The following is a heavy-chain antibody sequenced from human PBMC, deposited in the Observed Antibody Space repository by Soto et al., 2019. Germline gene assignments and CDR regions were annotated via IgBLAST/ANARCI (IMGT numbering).Heavy chain of an antibody. Sequence: QVHLQESGPGLAAPSGTLSLTCTLSGGSVRAPDWWNWVRQSPDKGLEWIAEVHISGHSNYNPSLRSRVSVSIDSYKNQFYLNLNSVTAADTAIYYCARVRQGCSANNCYFDPWGQGTQVTISS. V-gene: IGHV4-4*02. CDR2: VHISGHS. CDR1: GGSVRAPDW. D-gene: IGHD1-1*01. J-gene: IGHJ5*01. CDR3: ARVRQGCSANNCYFDP.